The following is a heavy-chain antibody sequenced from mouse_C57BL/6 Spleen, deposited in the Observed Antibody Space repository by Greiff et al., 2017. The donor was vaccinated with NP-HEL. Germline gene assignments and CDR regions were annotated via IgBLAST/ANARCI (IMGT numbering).Heavy chain of an antibody. V-gene: IGHV1-69*01. Sequence: VQLQQPGAELVMPGASVKLSCNASGYTFTSYWMHWVKQRPGQGLEWIGEIDPSDSYTNYNQKFKGKSTLTVDKSSSTAYMQLSSLTSEDSAVYYCARGDYGGMDYWGQGTSVTVSS. J-gene: IGHJ4*01. CDR3: ARGDYGGMDY. CDR2: IDPSDSYT. CDR1: GYTFTSYW. D-gene: IGHD1-1*02.